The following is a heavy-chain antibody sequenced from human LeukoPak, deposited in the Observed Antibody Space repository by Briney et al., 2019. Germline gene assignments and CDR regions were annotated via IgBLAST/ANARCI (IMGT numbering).Heavy chain of an antibody. V-gene: IGHV3-30*02. CDR1: GFTFSSYG. Sequence: GGSLRLSCAASGFTFSSYGTHWVRQAPGKGLEWVAFIRYDGSNKYYADSVKGRFTISRDNSKNTLYLQMNSLRAEDTAVYYCAKGRPTRYSSSWQEYFQHWGQGTLVTVSS. D-gene: IGHD6-13*01. CDR2: IRYDGSNK. J-gene: IGHJ1*01. CDR3: AKGRPTRYSSSWQEYFQH.